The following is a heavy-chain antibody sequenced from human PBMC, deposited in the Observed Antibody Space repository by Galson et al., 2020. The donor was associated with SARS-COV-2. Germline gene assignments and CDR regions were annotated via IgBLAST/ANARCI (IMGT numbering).Heavy chain of an antibody. CDR2: FSWHTGNI. Sequence: GFTFDDYAMHWVRQAPGQGLEWVSGFSWHTGNIGYADYVRGRFTISRDKAKTSLYLQMDNLRPEDTALYYCATSGKKSSAWATDVWGQGTTVTVSS. CDR3: ATSGKKSSAWATDV. D-gene: IGHD6-19*01. J-gene: IGHJ6*02. CDR1: GFTFDDYA. V-gene: IGHV3-9*01.